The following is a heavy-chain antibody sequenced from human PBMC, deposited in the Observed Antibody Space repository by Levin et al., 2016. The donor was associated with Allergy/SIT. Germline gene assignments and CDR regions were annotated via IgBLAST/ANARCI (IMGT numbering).Heavy chain of an antibody. V-gene: IGHV1-2*02. J-gene: IGHJ6*02. CDR2: INPNSGGT. Sequence: ASVKVSCKASGYTFTGYYMHWVRQAPGQGLEWMGWINPNSGGTNYAQKFQGRVTMTRDTSISTAYMELSRLRSDDTAVYYCAAGFGELFSYYYYGMDVWGQGTTVTVSS. CDR3: AAGFGELFSYYYYGMDV. D-gene: IGHD3-10*01. CDR1: GYTFTGYY.